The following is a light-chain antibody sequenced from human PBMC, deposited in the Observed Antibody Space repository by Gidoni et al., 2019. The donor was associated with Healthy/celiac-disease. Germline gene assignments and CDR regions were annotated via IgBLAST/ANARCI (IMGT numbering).Light chain of an antibody. CDR3: CSYAGTSALWV. CDR2: EVT. Sequence: QSALTQPASVSGSPGQSITLSCTGTSSDVGGYNLVSWYQQHPGKAPKLMIYEVTKRPSGVSSRFSGSKSGNTASLTISGLQAEDEADYYCCSYAGTSALWVFGGGTEVTVL. CDR1: SSDVGGYNL. V-gene: IGLV2-23*02. J-gene: IGLJ3*02.